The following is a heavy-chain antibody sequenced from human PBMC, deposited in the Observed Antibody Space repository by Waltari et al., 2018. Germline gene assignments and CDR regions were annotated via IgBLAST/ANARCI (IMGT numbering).Heavy chain of an antibody. V-gene: IGHV3-23*04. J-gene: IGHJ2*01. Sequence: EVQLVESGGGLVQPGGSLRLSCAAPGFPFSSYAMSWVRQAPGKGLGWVSAISGSGGSTYYADSGKGRFTISRDNSKNTLYLQMNSLRAEDTAVYYCAKDGSWDWYFDLWGRGTLVTVSS. D-gene: IGHD2-15*01. CDR2: ISGSGGST. CDR3: AKDGSWDWYFDL. CDR1: GFPFSSYA.